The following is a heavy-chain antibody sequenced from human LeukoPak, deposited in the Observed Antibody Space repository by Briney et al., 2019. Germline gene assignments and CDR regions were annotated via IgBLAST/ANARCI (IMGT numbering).Heavy chain of an antibody. V-gene: IGHV3-30*02. CDR3: AKAIRGSGSYWDY. CDR1: GFTLSTYG. D-gene: IGHD3-10*01. J-gene: IGHJ4*02. CDR2: MWHDGGYE. Sequence: HPGGSLRLSCAASGFTLSTYGMYWVRQAPGRALEWVAFMWHDGGYEYVADSVKGRFAISRDNSKNTLYLQMNSLRAEDTAVYYCAKAIRGSGSYWDYWGQGTLVTVSS.